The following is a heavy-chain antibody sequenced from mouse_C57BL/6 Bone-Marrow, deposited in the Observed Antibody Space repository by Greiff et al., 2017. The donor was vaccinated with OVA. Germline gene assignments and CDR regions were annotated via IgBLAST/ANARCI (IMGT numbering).Heavy chain of an antibody. D-gene: IGHD1-1*01. Sequence: VKLMESGAELMKPGASVKLSCKATGYTFTGYWIEWVKQRPGHGLEWIGEILPGSGSTNYNEKFKGKATFTADTSSNTAYMQLSSLTTEDSAIYYWASPLITTVVEDWFAYWGQGTLVTVSA. V-gene: IGHV1-9*01. CDR2: ILPGSGST. J-gene: IGHJ3*01. CDR1: GYTFTGYW. CDR3: ASPLITTVVEDWFAY.